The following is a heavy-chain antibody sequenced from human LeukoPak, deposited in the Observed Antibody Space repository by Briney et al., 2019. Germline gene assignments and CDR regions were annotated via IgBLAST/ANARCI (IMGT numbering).Heavy chain of an antibody. Sequence: GGSLRLSCVASGFTFSNYEMNWVRQAPGKGLEWVSYISSSGSTIYYADSVKGRFTISRDDAKSSLYLQMNSLRAEDTAVYYCAREEDYDGSGSYGPFDYWGQGTLVTVSS. V-gene: IGHV3-48*03. CDR3: AREEDYDGSGSYGPFDY. J-gene: IGHJ4*02. CDR1: GFTFSNYE. CDR2: ISSSGSTI. D-gene: IGHD3-22*01.